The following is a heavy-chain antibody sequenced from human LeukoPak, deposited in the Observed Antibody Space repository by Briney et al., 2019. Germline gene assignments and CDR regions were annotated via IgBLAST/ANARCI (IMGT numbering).Heavy chain of an antibody. V-gene: IGHV4-61*02. Sequence: SETLSLTCTVSGGSISSGSYYWSWIRQPAGKGLEWIGRIYTSGSTNYNPSLKSRVTMSVDTSKNQFSLKLSSVTAADTAVYYCARNREGWGDPFGYWGQGTLVTVSS. J-gene: IGHJ4*02. CDR2: IYTSGST. CDR1: GGSISSGSYY. D-gene: IGHD3-16*01. CDR3: ARNREGWGDPFGY.